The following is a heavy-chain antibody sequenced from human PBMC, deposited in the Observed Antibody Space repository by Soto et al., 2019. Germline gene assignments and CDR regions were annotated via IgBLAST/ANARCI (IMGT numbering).Heavy chain of an antibody. CDR3: ASGTEVSPSWDV. Sequence: QVQLQESGPGLVKPSQTLSLTCTVSGGSISSGGDYWSWIRQHPAKGLGWIGYIYYSGSTYYNRSLKSRVTISADTSKNQFSLKLSSVTAADTAVYYCASGTEVSPSWDVWGQGTTVTVSS. CDR1: GGSISSGGDY. D-gene: IGHD1-26*01. J-gene: IGHJ6*02. V-gene: IGHV4-31*03. CDR2: IYYSGST.